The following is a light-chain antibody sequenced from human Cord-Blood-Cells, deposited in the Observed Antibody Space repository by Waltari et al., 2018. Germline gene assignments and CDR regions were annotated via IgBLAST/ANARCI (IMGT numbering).Light chain of an antibody. Sequence: DIQMNQSPSSLSASVGARVTITCRASQSISSYLNWYQQKPGKAPKLLIYAASSLQSGVPSRFSGSGSGTDFTLTISSLQPEDFATYYCQQSYSTPQLTFGGGTKVEIK. CDR2: AAS. J-gene: IGKJ4*01. V-gene: IGKV1-39*01. CDR1: QSISSY. CDR3: QQSYSTPQLT.